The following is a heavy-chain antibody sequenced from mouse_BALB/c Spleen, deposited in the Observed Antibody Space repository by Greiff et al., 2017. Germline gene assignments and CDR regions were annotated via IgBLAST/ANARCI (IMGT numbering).Heavy chain of an antibody. V-gene: IGHV5-17*02. CDR2: ISSGSSTI. Sequence: EVNVVESGGGLVQPGGSRKLSCAASGFTFSSFGMHWVRQAPEKGLEWVAYISSGSSTIYYADTVKGRFTISRDNPKNTLFLQMTSLRSEDTAMYYCARWGGGPRSYFDYWGQGTTLTVSS. J-gene: IGHJ2*01. CDR1: GFTFSSFG. D-gene: IGHD6-1*01. CDR3: ARWGGGPRSYFDY.